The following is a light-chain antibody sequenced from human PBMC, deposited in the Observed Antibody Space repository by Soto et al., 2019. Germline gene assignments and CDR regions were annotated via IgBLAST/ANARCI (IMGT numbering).Light chain of an antibody. Sequence: QSVLTQPASVSGSPGQSITISCTGTSSDVGSYDLVSWYQQHPGNAPKLMIYEVSKRPSGVSDRFSGSKSGNTASLTISGLQADDEADYYCCSYAGSYSLFGGGTQLTVL. CDR1: SSDVGSYDL. CDR2: EVS. V-gene: IGLV2-23*02. CDR3: CSYAGSYSL. J-gene: IGLJ2*01.